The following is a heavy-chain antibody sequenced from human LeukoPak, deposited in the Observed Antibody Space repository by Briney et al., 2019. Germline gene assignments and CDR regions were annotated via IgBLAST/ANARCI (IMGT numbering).Heavy chain of an antibody. CDR1: GFTFSSYG. CDR3: AREGGGIVVVPAARPLTDYYYYGMDV. V-gene: IGHV3-33*01. J-gene: IGHJ6*02. Sequence: GRSLRLSCAASGFTFSSYGMHWVRQAPGKGLEGVAVIWYDGSNKYYADSVKGRFTISRDNSKNTLYLQMNSLRDEDTAVYYCAREGGGIVVVPAARPLTDYYYYGMDVWGQGTTVTVSS. D-gene: IGHD2-2*02. CDR2: IWYDGSNK.